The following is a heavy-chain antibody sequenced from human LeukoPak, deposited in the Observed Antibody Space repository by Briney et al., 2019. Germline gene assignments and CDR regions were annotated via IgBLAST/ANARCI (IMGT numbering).Heavy chain of an antibody. V-gene: IGHV1-46*01. CDR2: INPSGGST. D-gene: IGHD3-16*01. J-gene: IGHJ4*02. CDR1: GYTFTSYG. CDR3: ARDGGLVPSSAHFDY. Sequence: ASVKVSCTASGYTFTSYGISWVRQAPGQGLEWMGIINPSGGSTSYAQKFQGRVTMTRDTSTSTVYMELSSLRSEDTAVYYCARDGGLVPSSAHFDYWGQGTLVTVSS.